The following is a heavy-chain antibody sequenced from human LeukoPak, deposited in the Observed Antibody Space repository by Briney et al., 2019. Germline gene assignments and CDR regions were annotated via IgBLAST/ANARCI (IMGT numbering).Heavy chain of an antibody. D-gene: IGHD4-17*01. J-gene: IGHJ3*02. Sequence: SETLSLTCTVSGDSFSGYYWRWIRRPPGRGLEWIGCISHSGSTIYNPSLKSRVAMSLDTSKNQFSLRLSSVAAADTAMYYCARDRLATTAYDALDIWGQGTMVAVSS. CDR3: ARDRLATTAYDALDI. CDR1: GDSFSGYY. V-gene: IGHV4-59*01. CDR2: ISHSGST.